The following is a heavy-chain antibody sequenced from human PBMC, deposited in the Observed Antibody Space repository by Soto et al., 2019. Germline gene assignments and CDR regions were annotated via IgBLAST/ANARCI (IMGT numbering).Heavy chain of an antibody. CDR3: ARDPTGGDIVVVVAATRGYYYYGMDV. CDR1: GYTFTSYG. CDR2: ISAYNGNT. J-gene: IGHJ6*02. V-gene: IGHV1-18*04. D-gene: IGHD2-15*01. Sequence: GASVKVSCKASGYTFTSYGISWVRQAPGQGLEWMGWISAYNGNTNYAQKLQGRVTMTTDTSTSTAYMELRSLRSDDTAVYYCARDPTGGDIVVVVAATRGYYYYGMDVWGQGTTVT.